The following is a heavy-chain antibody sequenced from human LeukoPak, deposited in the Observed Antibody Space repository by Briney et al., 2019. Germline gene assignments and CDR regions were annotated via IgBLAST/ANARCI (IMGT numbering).Heavy chain of an antibody. D-gene: IGHD6-13*01. CDR3: AKGSLRYSGSWYGY. CDR2: ISGSGGST. Sequence: GGSLRLSCAASGFTFSSYAMSWVRQAAGKGLEWVSAISGSGGSTYYADSVKGRFTISRDNSKNTLYLQMNSLRAEDTAVYYCAKGSLRYSGSWYGYWGQGTPVTVSS. CDR1: GFTFSSYA. V-gene: IGHV3-23*01. J-gene: IGHJ4*02.